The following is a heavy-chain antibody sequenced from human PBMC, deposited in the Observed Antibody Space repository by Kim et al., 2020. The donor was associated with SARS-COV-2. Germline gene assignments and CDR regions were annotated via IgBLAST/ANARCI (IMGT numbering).Heavy chain of an antibody. Sequence: SETLSLTRAVYGGSFSGYYWSWIRQPPGKGLEWIGEINHSGSTNYNPSLKSRVTISVDTSKNQFSLKLSSVTAADTAVYYCARGPGYSSSWYGARNWFDPWGQGTLVTVSS. CDR2: INHSGST. V-gene: IGHV4-34*01. CDR3: ARGPGYSSSWYGARNWFDP. D-gene: IGHD6-13*01. CDR1: GGSFSGYY. J-gene: IGHJ5*02.